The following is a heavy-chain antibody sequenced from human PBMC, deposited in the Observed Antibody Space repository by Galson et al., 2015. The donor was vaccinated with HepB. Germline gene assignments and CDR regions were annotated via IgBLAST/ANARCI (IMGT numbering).Heavy chain of an antibody. V-gene: IGHV1-69*13. J-gene: IGHJ3*02. Sequence: VKVSCKASGGTFSSYAISWGRQAPGQGLEGMGGIIPIFGTANYAQKFQGRVTITADESTSTAYMELSSLRSEDTAVYYCARGMGDGSNDTFDIWGQGTMVTVSS. CDR1: GGTFSSYA. CDR2: IIPIFGTA. CDR3: ARGMGDGSNDTFDI. D-gene: IGHD5-24*01.